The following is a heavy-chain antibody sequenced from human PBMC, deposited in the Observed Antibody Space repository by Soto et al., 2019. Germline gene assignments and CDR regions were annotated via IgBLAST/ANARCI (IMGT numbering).Heavy chain of an antibody. V-gene: IGHV1-69*06. J-gene: IGHJ6*02. Sequence: QVELVQSGIEVKNPGSSVKVSCKASGDTFSNYAINWVRQAPGQGLEWMGGIIPFYDKPNYAENFLGRVTISADKFTATAYLEVSSLRSEDTAVYFCARGYRELFFYDMDVWGRGTPVIVSS. CDR2: IIPFYDKP. D-gene: IGHD3-10*01. CDR1: GDTFSNYA. CDR3: ARGYRELFFYDMDV.